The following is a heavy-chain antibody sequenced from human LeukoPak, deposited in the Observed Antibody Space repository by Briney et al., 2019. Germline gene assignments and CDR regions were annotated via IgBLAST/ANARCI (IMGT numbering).Heavy chain of an antibody. CDR3: ARGGDSSSWYGWFDP. CDR1: GGTFSSYA. Sequence: GSSVKVSCKASGGTFSSYAISWVRQAPGQGLEWMGWINPNSGGTIYAQKFQGRVTMTRDTSISTAYMELSRLRSDDTAVYYCARGGDSSSWYGWFDPWGQGTLVTVSS. J-gene: IGHJ5*02. V-gene: IGHV1-2*02. D-gene: IGHD6-13*01. CDR2: INPNSGGT.